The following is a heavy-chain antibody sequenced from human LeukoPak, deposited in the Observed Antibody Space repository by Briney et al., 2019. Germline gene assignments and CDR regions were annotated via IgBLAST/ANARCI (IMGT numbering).Heavy chain of an antibody. D-gene: IGHD2-21*02. J-gene: IGHJ4*01. CDR2: MNTDGSST. CDR3: ARELPREVTLDY. V-gene: IGHV3-74*01. CDR1: GVTFISYG. Sequence: GGSLRLSCAVSGVTFISYGMQWARQAPGKGLAWVSRMNTDGSSTTYADSVKGRFTISRDNAKNTLYLEMNSLRAEDTAVYYCARELPREVTLDYWGQGTLVTVSS.